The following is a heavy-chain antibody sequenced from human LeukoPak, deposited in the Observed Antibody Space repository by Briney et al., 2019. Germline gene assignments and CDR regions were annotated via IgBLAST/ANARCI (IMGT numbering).Heavy chain of an antibody. Sequence: GESLKISCKGSGYSFTNYWIGWVRQMPGKGLEWMGIIYPGDSDTRYIPSSQGQVSISADKSTSTAYLQWSSLRASDTVMYYCARRVDNYWFFDYWGQGTLVTVSS. CDR2: IYPGDSDT. V-gene: IGHV5-51*01. CDR1: GYSFTNYW. J-gene: IGHJ4*02. CDR3: ARRVDNYWFFDY. D-gene: IGHD2-8*02.